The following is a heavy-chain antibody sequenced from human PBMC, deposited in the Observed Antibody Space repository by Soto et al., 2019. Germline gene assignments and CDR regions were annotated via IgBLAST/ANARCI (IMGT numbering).Heavy chain of an antibody. D-gene: IGHD1-1*01. CDR3: ARVERGTATTGVDAFDI. J-gene: IGHJ3*02. Sequence: QVQLQKWGAGLLKPSETLSLTCAVYGGFVTSGSYYWSWIRQPPGKGLEWIGEMSHSGGTHFNPYLKIRVTISVDTSKNQFTLKMSSVTAADTALYYCARVERGTATTGVDAFDIWGPGTMVTVSS. CDR1: GGFVTSGSYY. CDR2: MSHSGGT. V-gene: IGHV4-34*01.